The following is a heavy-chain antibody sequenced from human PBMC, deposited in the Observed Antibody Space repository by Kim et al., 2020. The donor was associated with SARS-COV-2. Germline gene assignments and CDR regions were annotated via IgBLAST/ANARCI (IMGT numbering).Heavy chain of an antibody. V-gene: IGHV4-34*01. CDR1: GGSFSGYY. CDR3: ARGRRERLRLMGGWFDP. D-gene: IGHD2-8*01. CDR2: INHSGST. Sequence: SETLSLTCAVYGGSFSGYYWSWIRQPPGKGLEWIGEINHSGSTNYNPSLKSRVTISVDTSKNQFSLKLSSVTAADTAVYYCARGRRERLRLMGGWFDPWGQGTLVTISS. J-gene: IGHJ5*02.